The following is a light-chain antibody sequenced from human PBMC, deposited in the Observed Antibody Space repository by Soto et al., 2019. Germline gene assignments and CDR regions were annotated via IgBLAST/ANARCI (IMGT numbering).Light chain of an antibody. J-gene: IGKJ1*01. Sequence: AIQMTQSPSSLSASVGDRVTITCRASQGISSDLDWYQQKPGKVPKLLIYGASNLQRGVPSRFSGSGSGTIFTLTINSLQPEDFATYYCLQDFNYPWSFGQGTKVEIK. CDR2: GAS. V-gene: IGKV1-6*01. CDR3: LQDFNYPWS. CDR1: QGISSD.